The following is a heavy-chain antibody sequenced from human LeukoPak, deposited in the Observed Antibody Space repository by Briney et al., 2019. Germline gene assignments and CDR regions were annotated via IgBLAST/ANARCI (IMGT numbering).Heavy chain of an antibody. V-gene: IGHV1-8*01. CDR1: GYTFISHD. J-gene: IGHJ6*02. CDR2: MNPTSGNT. Sequence: ASVKVSCKASGYTFISHDINWVRQATGQGLEWMGRMNPTSGNTDYAQKFQGRVTMTRNTSISTVYMELSSLRSEDTAVYYCARTAQWELPEWGYYYGMDVWGQGTTVTVSS. D-gene: IGHD1-26*01. CDR3: ARTAQWELPEWGYYYGMDV.